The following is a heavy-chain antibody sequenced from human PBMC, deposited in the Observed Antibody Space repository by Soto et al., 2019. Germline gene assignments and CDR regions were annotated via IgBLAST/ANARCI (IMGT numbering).Heavy chain of an antibody. CDR3: ARVRITMVRGVSYYYYYYMDV. J-gene: IGHJ6*03. CDR2: IYYSGST. Sequence: SETLSLTCTVSGGSISSGGYYWSWIRQHPGKGLEWIGYIYYSGSTYYNPSLKSRVTISVDTSKNQFSLKLSSVTAADTAVYYCARVRITMVRGVSYYYYYYMDVWGKGTTVTVSS. CDR1: GGSISSGGYY. D-gene: IGHD3-10*01. V-gene: IGHV4-31*03.